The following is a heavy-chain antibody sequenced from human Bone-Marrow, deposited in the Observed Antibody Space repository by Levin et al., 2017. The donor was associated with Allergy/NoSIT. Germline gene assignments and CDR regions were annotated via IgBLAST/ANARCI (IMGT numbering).Heavy chain of an antibody. V-gene: IGHV3-48*02. CDR2: IGTTSSTI. CDR1: GFTFSSHS. J-gene: IGHJ4*02. Sequence: GGSLRLSCAASGFTFSSHSMNWVRQAPGKGLEWVSYIGTTSSTIYYADSVKGRFTISRDNAKNSLYLQMNSLRDEDTAVYYCARDHITIFSLYFDYWGPGTLVTVSS. D-gene: IGHD3-9*01. CDR3: ARDHITIFSLYFDY.